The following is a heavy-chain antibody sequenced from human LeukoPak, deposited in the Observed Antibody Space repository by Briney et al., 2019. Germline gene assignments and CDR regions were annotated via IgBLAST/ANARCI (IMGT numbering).Heavy chain of an antibody. D-gene: IGHD2-2*01. J-gene: IGHJ6*02. CDR3: VKGTSTKYYYYGMDV. Sequence: GGSLRLSCSASGFAFSNYATHWVRQAPGKGLEYVAGINSNGGSTFYADSVKGRFTMSGDNSKNTLYLQMSSLRAEDTAVYHCVKGTSTKYYYYGMDVWGQGTTVTVSS. V-gene: IGHV3-64D*06. CDR2: INSNGGST. CDR1: GFAFSNYA.